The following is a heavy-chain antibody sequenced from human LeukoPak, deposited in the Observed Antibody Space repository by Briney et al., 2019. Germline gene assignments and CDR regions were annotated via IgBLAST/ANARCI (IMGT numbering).Heavy chain of an antibody. Sequence: GASVKVSCKASGYTFTSYGFSWVRQAPGQGLEWMGWISAYHGNTNYAQKFQGRVTMTSDTSTSTAYMELRSLRSDDTAVYYCARGGPAGDFIVVAPTNNAFDIWGQGTMVTVSS. J-gene: IGHJ3*02. CDR3: ARGGPAGDFIVVAPTNNAFDI. CDR2: ISAYHGNT. V-gene: IGHV1-18*01. D-gene: IGHD2-2*01. CDR1: GYTFTSYG.